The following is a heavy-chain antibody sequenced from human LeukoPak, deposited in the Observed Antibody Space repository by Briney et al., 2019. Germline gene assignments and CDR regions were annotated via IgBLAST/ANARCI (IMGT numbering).Heavy chain of an antibody. J-gene: IGHJ5*02. CDR1: GYSFTDYF. CDR3: AIGYEYGWFDP. D-gene: IGHD3-16*01. CDR2: INPKSGAT. V-gene: IGHV1-2*02. Sequence: ASVKVSCKASGYSFTDYFLHWVRQAPGQGLEWMGWINPKSGATNYAQRFQGRVTMTSDTSITTANMELSRLTSDDMAVYWCAIGYEYGWFDPWGQGTLVTVSS.